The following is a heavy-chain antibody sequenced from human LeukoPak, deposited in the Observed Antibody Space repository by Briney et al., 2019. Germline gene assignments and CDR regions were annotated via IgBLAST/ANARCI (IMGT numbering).Heavy chain of an antibody. V-gene: IGHV4-39*07. J-gene: IGHJ5*02. CDR2: IYYIGST. CDR1: GGSISSSSYY. Sequence: PSETLSLTCTVSGGSISSSSYYWGWIRQPPGKGLEWIGSIYYIGSTYYNPSLKSRVTISVDTSKNQFSLKLSSVTAADTAVYYCARAPYLTYGDYYWGFDPWGQGTLVTVSS. CDR3: ARAPYLTYGDYYWGFDP. D-gene: IGHD4-17*01.